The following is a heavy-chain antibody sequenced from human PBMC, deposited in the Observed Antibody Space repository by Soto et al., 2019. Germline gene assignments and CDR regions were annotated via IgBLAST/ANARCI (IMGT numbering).Heavy chain of an antibody. CDR3: ARIKRFPIAVAATTQGTTHWFDP. CDR2: IYYSGST. D-gene: IGHD6-19*01. J-gene: IGHJ5*02. CDR1: GGSISSGGYY. Sequence: PSETLSLTCTVSGGSISSGGYYWSWIRQHPGKGLEWIGYIYYSGSTYYNPSLKSRVTISVDTSKNQFSLKLSSVTAADTAVYYCARIKRFPIAVAATTQGTTHWFDPWGQGTQVTVSS. V-gene: IGHV4-31*03.